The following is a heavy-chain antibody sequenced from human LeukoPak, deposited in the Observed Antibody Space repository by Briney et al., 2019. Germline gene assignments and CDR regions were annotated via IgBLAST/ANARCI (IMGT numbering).Heavy chain of an antibody. CDR3: AKDLGYSGYEVDYFDY. J-gene: IGHJ4*02. CDR1: GFTFSSYG. CDR2: IRYDGSNK. V-gene: IGHV3-30*02. D-gene: IGHD5-12*01. Sequence: PGGSLRPSCAASGFTFSSYGMHWVRQAPGKGLEWVAFIRYDGSNKYYADSVEGRFTISRDNSKNTLYLQMNSLRAEDTAVYYCAKDLGYSGYEVDYFDYWGQGTLVTVSS.